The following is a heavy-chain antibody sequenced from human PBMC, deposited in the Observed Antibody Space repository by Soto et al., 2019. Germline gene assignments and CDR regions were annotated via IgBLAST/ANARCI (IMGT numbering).Heavy chain of an antibody. CDR2: IKRNSEGGTT. CDR1: GSTFSSAW. Sequence: GGSLRLSCAASGSTFSSAWFSWVRQAPGKGLEWVGRIKRNSEGGTTDYVAPVKGRFFISRDDSENTLYLQMTSLKVEDTAVYYCITLTSGSHWGKGALVTVSS. V-gene: IGHV3-15*01. D-gene: IGHD3-10*01. CDR3: ITLTSGSH. J-gene: IGHJ4*02.